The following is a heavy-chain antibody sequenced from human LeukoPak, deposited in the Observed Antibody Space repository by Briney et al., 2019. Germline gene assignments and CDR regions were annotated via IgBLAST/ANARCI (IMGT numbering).Heavy chain of an antibody. V-gene: IGHV3-48*02. CDR3: AIDQFYACDI. D-gene: IGHD3-3*01. Sequence: AGGSLRLSCAASVFAFCSYNMMWVRQAPGEGWVWVLYTSGDSSIIYYADSVKGRFTISRDNAKSSLYLQMNSLRDDDTAVYYCAIDQFYACDIWGQGTMVTVSS. CDR1: VFAFCSYN. CDR2: TSGDSSII. J-gene: IGHJ3*02.